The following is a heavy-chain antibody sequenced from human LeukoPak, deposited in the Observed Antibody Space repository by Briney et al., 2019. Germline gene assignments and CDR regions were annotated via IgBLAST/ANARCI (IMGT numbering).Heavy chain of an antibody. CDR1: GFTFSSYG. V-gene: IGHV3-30*18. CDR3: AKDLRQLLVEADY. CDR2: ISYDGSNK. Sequence: QPGRSLRLSCAASGFTFSSYGMHWVRQAPGKGLEWVAVISYDGSNKYYADSVKGRFTISRDNSKNTLYLQMNSLRAEDTALYYCAKDLRQLLVEADYWGQGTLVTVSS. D-gene: IGHD6-13*01. J-gene: IGHJ4*02.